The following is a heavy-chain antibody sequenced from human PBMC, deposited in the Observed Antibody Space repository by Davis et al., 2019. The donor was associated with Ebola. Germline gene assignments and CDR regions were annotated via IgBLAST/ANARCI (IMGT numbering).Heavy chain of an antibody. Sequence: SETLSLTCTVSGYSISSGYYWGWIRQPPGKGLEWIGTFYDGESTYQNPSLKRRVSISVDTSKNQFSLRLTSVTAADTAVYYCARLNAPYYFDYWGQGTLVTVSS. J-gene: IGHJ4*02. V-gene: IGHV4-38-2*02. CDR1: GYSISSGYY. CDR2: FYDGEST. CDR3: ARLNAPYYFDY.